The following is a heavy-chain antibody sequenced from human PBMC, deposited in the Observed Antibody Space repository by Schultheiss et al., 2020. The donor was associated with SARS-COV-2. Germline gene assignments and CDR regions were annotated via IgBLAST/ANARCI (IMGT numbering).Heavy chain of an antibody. CDR3: ARLIEGPTVTAPFDY. Sequence: GGSLRLSCKGSGYSFTSYWIGWVRRMPGKGLEWMGIIYPGDSDTRYSTSFQGQVTISVDKSISTAYLQWSSLKASDTAMYYCARLIEGPTVTAPFDYWGQGTLVTVSS. CDR2: IYPGDSDT. V-gene: IGHV5-51*01. D-gene: IGHD4-17*01. J-gene: IGHJ4*02. CDR1: GYSFTSYW.